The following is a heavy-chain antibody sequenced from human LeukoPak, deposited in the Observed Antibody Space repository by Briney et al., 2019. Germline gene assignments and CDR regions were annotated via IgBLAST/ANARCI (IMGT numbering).Heavy chain of an antibody. CDR2: IYHSGST. Sequence: PSETLSLTCAVSGGSISSSNWWSWIRQPPGKGLEWIGEIYHSGSTNYNPSLKSRVTISVDKSKTQFSLKLSSVTAADTAVYYCARQIPNTMVRGVIFRPYFDYWGQGTLVTVSS. V-gene: IGHV4-4*02. D-gene: IGHD3-10*01. J-gene: IGHJ4*02. CDR3: ARQIPNTMVRGVIFRPYFDY. CDR1: GGSISSSNW.